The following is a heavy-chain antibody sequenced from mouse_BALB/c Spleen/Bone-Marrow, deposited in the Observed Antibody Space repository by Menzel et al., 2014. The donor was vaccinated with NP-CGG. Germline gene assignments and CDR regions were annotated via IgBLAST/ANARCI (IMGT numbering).Heavy chain of an antibody. V-gene: IGHV1S127*01. Sequence: VQLQQSGAELVKPGASVKMSCKASGYTFTSYWMHWVKQRPGQGLEWIGVIDPSDSYTSYNQKFKGKATLTVDTSSSTAYMQLGSLTSEGSAVYYCTRRGYYAMDYWGQGTSVTVSS. J-gene: IGHJ4*01. CDR1: GYTFTSYW. CDR3: TRRGYYAMDY. CDR2: IDPSDSYT.